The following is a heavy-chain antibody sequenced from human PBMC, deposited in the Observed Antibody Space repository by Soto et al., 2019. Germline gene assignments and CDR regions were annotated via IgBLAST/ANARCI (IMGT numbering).Heavy chain of an antibody. D-gene: IGHD3-9*01. CDR3: ARAAGGSYDILTGPNPPKPPDS. CDR2: IYHSGST. CDR1: GGSISSGGYY. J-gene: IGHJ4*02. V-gene: IGHV4-31*03. Sequence: PSETLSLTCTASGGSISSGGYYWSWIRQHPGKGLEWIGYIYHSGSTYYSPSLKSRVTMSIDTSKNQFSLKLSSVTAADTAVYYCARAAGGSYDILTGPNPPKPPDSWGQGTLVTVSS.